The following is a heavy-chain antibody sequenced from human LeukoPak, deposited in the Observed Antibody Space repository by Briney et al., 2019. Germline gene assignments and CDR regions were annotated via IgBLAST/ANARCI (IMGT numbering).Heavy chain of an antibody. CDR3: ATEKVGRRGIQLWLYYGMDV. CDR2: FDPEDGET. J-gene: IGHJ6*02. Sequence: ASVKVSCKVSGYTLTELSMHWVRQAPGKGLEWMGGFDPEDGETIYAQKFQGRVTMTEDTSTDTAYMELSRLRAEDTAVYYCATEKVGRRGIQLWLYYGMDVWGQGTTVTVSS. D-gene: IGHD5-18*01. CDR1: GYTLTELS. V-gene: IGHV1-24*01.